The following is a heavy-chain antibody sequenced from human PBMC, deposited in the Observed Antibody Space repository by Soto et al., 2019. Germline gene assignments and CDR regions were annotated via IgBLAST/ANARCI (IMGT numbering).Heavy chain of an antibody. J-gene: IGHJ6*02. CDR2: ISGSNGTT. Sequence: PGGSLRLSCAASGFTFRNYALSWVRQAPGKGLEWVSVISGSNGTTHYADSVKGRFTISRDNSKNTLYLQMNSLRAEDTAIYYCAKDLSITIFLDVWGQGTTVTVSS. CDR1: GFTFRNYA. CDR3: AKDLSITIFLDV. V-gene: IGHV3-23*01. D-gene: IGHD3-3*01.